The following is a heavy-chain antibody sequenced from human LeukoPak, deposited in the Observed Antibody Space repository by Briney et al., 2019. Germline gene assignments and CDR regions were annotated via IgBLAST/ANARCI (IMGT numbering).Heavy chain of an antibody. Sequence: GGSLRLSCAASGFTFSSYGMHWVRQAPGKGLEWVAVIWYDGSNKYYADSVKGRFTISRDNSKNTLYLQMNSLRAEDTAVYYCAKHTITMVRGVVGDGLDHWGQGTLVTVSS. V-gene: IGHV3-33*06. D-gene: IGHD3-10*01. J-gene: IGHJ4*02. CDR3: AKHTITMVRGVVGDGLDH. CDR1: GFTFSSYG. CDR2: IWYDGSNK.